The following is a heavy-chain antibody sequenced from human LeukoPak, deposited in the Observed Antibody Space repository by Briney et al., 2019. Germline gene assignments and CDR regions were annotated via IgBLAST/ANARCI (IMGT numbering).Heavy chain of an antibody. CDR3: ATRRGLLWFGEITFDP. J-gene: IGHJ5*02. CDR1: GGSFSGYY. V-gene: IGHV4-34*01. D-gene: IGHD3-10*01. Sequence: SETLSLTCAVYGGSFSGYYWSWIRQPPGKGLEWIGETNHSGSTNYNPSLKSRVTISVDTFKNQFSLKLSSVTAADTAVYYCATRRGLLWFGEITFDPWGQGTLVTVSS. CDR2: TNHSGST.